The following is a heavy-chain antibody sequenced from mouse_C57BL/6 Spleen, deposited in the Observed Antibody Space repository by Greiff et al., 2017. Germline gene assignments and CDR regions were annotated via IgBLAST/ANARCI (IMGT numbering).Heavy chain of an antibody. Sequence: QVQLQESGPELVKPGASVKISCKASGYAFSSSWMNWVKQRPGKGLEWIGRIYPGDGGTNYNGKFKGKATLTADKSSSTAYMQLSSLTSEDSAVYFCARGRVGGYPFDYWGQGTTLTVSS. CDR1: GYAFSSSW. CDR3: ARGRVGGYPFDY. CDR2: IYPGDGGT. J-gene: IGHJ2*01. V-gene: IGHV1-82*01. D-gene: IGHD3-1*01.